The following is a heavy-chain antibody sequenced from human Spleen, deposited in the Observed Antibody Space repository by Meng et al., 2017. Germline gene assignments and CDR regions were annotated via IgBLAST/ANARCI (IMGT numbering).Heavy chain of an antibody. Sequence: EVQLVENGGGLFLPGGSLRLACAASGFAFSNYWMHWFRQDPGKGRVWVSHISSDGTKTSYADSVKGRFTISRDNVKNTLYLQMNGLRVEDTSLYYCVKTKDYYTDYWGQGTLVTVSS. CDR1: GFAFSNYW. CDR3: VKTKDYYTDY. J-gene: IGHJ4*02. D-gene: IGHD1-7*01. CDR2: ISSDGTKT. V-gene: IGHV3-74*01.